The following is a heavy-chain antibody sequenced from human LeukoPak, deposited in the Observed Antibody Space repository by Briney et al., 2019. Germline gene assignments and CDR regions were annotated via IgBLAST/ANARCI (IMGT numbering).Heavy chain of an antibody. J-gene: IGHJ6*02. CDR2: ISGSGGST. CDR1: GFTFSSYA. V-gene: IGHV3-23*01. Sequence: PGGSLRLSCAASGFTFSSYAMSWVRQAPGKGLEWVSAISGSGGSTYYADSVKGRFTISKDNSKNTPYLQMNSLRAEDTAVYYCAKDRPQLRYFDWLSSYYGMDVWGQGTTVTVSS. D-gene: IGHD3-9*01. CDR3: AKDRPQLRYFDWLSSYYGMDV.